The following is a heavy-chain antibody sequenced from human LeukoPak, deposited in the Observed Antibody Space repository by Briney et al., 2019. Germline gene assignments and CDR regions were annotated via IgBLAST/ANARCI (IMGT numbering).Heavy chain of an antibody. J-gene: IGHJ4*02. D-gene: IGHD2-21*02. CDR2: ISAYNGNT. Sequence: ASVKVSCKASGYTFTSYGISWVRQAPGQGLEWMGWISAYNGNTNYAQKLQGRVTMTTDTSTSTAYMELRSLRSDDTAVYYCARDSLAYCGGDCLYPFDYWGQGTLVTVSS. CDR1: GYTFTSYG. V-gene: IGHV1-18*01. CDR3: ARDSLAYCGGDCLYPFDY.